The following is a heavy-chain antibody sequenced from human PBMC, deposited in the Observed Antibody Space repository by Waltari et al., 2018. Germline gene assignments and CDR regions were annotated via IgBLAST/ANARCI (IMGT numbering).Heavy chain of an antibody. J-gene: IGHJ6*02. Sequence: EVQLVESGGGLVKPGGSLRLSCAASGFIFNIYDMNWVRQAPGKGLEWVYAISSISKYIYYADSVNGRLTISRDNAKNSLYLQMNSLRAEDTAVYYCARVFYSSMGNFGMDVWGQGTTVTVSS. CDR2: ISSISKYI. V-gene: IGHV3-21*01. D-gene: IGHD6-13*01. CDR3: ARVFYSSMGNFGMDV. CDR1: GFIFNIYD.